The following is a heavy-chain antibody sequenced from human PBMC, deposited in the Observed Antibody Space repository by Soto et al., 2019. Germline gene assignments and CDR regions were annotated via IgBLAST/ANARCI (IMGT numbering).Heavy chain of an antibody. CDR3: ARGYMVRGTIIRYFDY. CDR2: TYHSGNP. Sequence: PSETLSLTCDVSGDTISTGGYTWAWIRQPPGKALEWIGHTYHSGNPYYNPSLKSRVIISVDRSKNQFSLKLSSVTAADTAVYYCARGYMVRGTIIRYFDYWGQGTLVTVSS. J-gene: IGHJ4*02. V-gene: IGHV4-30-2*01. CDR1: GDTISTGGYT. D-gene: IGHD3-10*01.